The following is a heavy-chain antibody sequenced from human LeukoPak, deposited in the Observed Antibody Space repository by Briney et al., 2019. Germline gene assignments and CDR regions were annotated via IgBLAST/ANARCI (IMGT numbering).Heavy chain of an antibody. J-gene: IGHJ6*04. CDR3: ARGGSGNKGGYRPPRGHCMDV. D-gene: IGHD3-10*01. V-gene: IGHV4-34*01. CDR2: INHSGST. Sequence: SETLSLTCAVYGGSFSGYYWSWIRQPPGKGLEWIGEINHSGSTNYNPSLKSRVTISVDTATNQFSLKLSSVTAADTAVYYCARGGSGNKGGYRPPRGHCMDVWGKGTTVTVSS. CDR1: GGSFSGYY.